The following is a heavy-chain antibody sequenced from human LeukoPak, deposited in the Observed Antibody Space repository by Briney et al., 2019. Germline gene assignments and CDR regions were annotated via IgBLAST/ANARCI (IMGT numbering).Heavy chain of an antibody. D-gene: IGHD3-16*02. CDR1: GFTFSSYS. CDR2: IKSKTDGGTT. Sequence: PGGSLRLSCAASGFTFSSYSMNWVRQAPGKGLEWVGRIKSKTDGGTTDYAAPVKGRFTISRDDSKNTLYLQMNSLKTEDTAVYYCTTTNTAGYYDYVWGSYRNDYWGQGTLVTVSS. V-gene: IGHV3-15*01. CDR3: TTTNTAGYYDYVWGSYRNDY. J-gene: IGHJ4*02.